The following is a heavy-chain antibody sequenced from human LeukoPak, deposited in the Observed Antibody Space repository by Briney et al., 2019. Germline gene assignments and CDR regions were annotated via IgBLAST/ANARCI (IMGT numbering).Heavy chain of an antibody. V-gene: IGHV3-23*01. J-gene: IGHJ4*02. Sequence: GGSLRLSCAASGFSFSNYAVSWVRQAPGKGLEWVSHIFASSGAKFYADSVKGRFTISRDNSKNTLYLQMNTLKAEDTAVYYCAKSGSYYTHEAVSGTFDYWGQGTLVTVSS. CDR2: IFASSGAK. CDR1: GFSFSNYA. CDR3: AKSGSYYTHEAVSGTFDY. D-gene: IGHD3-10*01.